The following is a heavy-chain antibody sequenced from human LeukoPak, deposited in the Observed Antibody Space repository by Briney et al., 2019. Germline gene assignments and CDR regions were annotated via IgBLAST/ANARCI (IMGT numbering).Heavy chain of an antibody. V-gene: IGHV4-59*08. J-gene: IGHJ4*02. CDR3: VIRDTGWNYFDY. CDR1: GGSINSHY. Sequence: SETLSLTCAVSGGSINSHYWGWIRQPPGKGLQWIGDIYYTGKNNYSPSLKSRVTISLDTSKDHLSLNLTSVVAADTAIYYCVIRDTGWNYFDYWGQGILVTVSS. D-gene: IGHD6-19*01. CDR2: IYYTGKN.